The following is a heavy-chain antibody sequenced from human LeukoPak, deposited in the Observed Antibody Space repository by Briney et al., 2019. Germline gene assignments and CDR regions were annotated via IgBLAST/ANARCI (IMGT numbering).Heavy chain of an antibody. Sequence: GGSLRLSCAASGFTFSSYWMSWVRQAPGKGLEWVANIKQDGSEKYYVDSVKGRFTISRDNAKNSLYLQMNSLRAEDTAVYYCARDVYYGSGSYYNFDYWGQGTLVTVSS. J-gene: IGHJ4*02. D-gene: IGHD3-10*01. V-gene: IGHV3-7*01. CDR1: GFTFSSYW. CDR3: ARDVYYGSGSYYNFDY. CDR2: IKQDGSEK.